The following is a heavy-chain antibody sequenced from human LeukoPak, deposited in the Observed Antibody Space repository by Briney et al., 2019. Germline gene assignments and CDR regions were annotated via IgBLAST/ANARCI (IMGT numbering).Heavy chain of an antibody. V-gene: IGHV3-66*01. Sequence: PGGSLRLSCAASGFTVSSNYMSWVRQAPGKGLEWVAVIYSGGSTYYADSVKGRFTISRHNPRNTLYLQMTRLRAEETPVYYCARAHGGVELGGMDVWGPGTTVTASS. D-gene: IGHD6-13*01. CDR3: ARAHGGVELGGMDV. CDR1: GFTVSSNY. J-gene: IGHJ6*02. CDR2: IYSGGST.